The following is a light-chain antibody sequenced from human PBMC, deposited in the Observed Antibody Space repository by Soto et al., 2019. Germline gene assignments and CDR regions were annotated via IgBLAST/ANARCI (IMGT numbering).Light chain of an antibody. CDR3: QHGFT. CDR1: QSVLYSSNNKNY. J-gene: IGKJ3*01. Sequence: DIVMTQSPDSLAVSLGERATINCKSSQSVLYSSNNKNYLAWYQQKPGQPPKLLIYWASTRESGVPDRFSGSGSGTDFTLTISSLPAEDVAVYYCQHGFTFGPGTKVDIK. V-gene: IGKV4-1*01. CDR2: WAS.